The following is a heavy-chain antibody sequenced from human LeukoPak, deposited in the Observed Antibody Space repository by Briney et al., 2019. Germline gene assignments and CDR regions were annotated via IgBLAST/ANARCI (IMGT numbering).Heavy chain of an antibody. J-gene: IGHJ5*02. CDR1: GGSFSGYY. D-gene: IGHD5-12*01. CDR3: ARRGYITGYDLT. Sequence: KPSETLSLTCAVYGGSFSGYYWSWIRQPPGKGLEWIGEINHSGSTNYNPSLKSRVTISVDTSKNQFPLKLSSVTATDTAVYYCARRGYITGYDLTWGQGTLVTVSS. V-gene: IGHV4-34*01. CDR2: INHSGST.